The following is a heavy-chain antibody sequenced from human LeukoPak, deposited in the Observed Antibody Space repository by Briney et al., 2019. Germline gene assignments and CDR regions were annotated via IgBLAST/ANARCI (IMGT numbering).Heavy chain of an antibody. CDR3: ARIGFEYDVGSGIHFYYMDV. CDR2: INHSGIR. J-gene: IGHJ6*03. CDR1: GGSFSGFY. V-gene: IGHV4-34*01. Sequence: PSETLSLTCGVSGGSFSGFYWSWIRQSPGKGLEWIGEINHSGIRKSNPSLKNRLTMSVDTSKKHISLNLTSVTAADTAVYYCARIGFEYDVGSGIHFYYMDVWGTGTTVTVS. D-gene: IGHD3-10*01.